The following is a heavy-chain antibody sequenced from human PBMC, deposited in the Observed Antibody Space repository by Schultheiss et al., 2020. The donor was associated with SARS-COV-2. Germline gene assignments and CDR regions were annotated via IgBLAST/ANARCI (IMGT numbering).Heavy chain of an antibody. Sequence: SQTLSLTCTVSGGSISSYYWSWIRQPAGKGLEWIGRIYTSGSTNYNPSLKSRVTMSVDTSKNQFSLKLSSVTAADTAVYYCARGRNVPERAFLDYWGQGTLVTVSS. J-gene: IGHJ4*02. D-gene: IGHD1-14*01. CDR3: ARGRNVPERAFLDY. CDR1: GGSISSYY. V-gene: IGHV4-4*07. CDR2: IYTSGST.